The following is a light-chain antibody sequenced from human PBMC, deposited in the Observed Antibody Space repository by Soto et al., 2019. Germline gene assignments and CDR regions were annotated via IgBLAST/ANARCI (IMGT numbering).Light chain of an antibody. J-gene: IGLJ3*02. V-gene: IGLV2-14*01. CDR2: EVS. Sequence: QSALTQPASVSGSPGQSITISYTGTRGDVGIYNYVSWYQQHPGKAPKLMIYEVSKRPSGVSNRFSGSKSGDTASLTISGLQLEDEADYYCTSFTTSATWVFGGGTKLTVL. CDR3: TSFTTSATWV. CDR1: RGDVGIYNY.